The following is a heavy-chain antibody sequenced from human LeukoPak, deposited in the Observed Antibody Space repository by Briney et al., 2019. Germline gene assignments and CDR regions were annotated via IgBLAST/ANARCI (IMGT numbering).Heavy chain of an antibody. CDR1: GGSISSSSNY. CDR2: IYYSGNT. J-gene: IGHJ4*02. D-gene: IGHD3/OR15-3a*01. Sequence: PSETLSLTCTVSGGSISSSSNYWGWLRQPPGKGLESLGSIYYSGNTYYNASLKSQVSISIDTSKNQFSLRLTSVTAADTAVYYCARQTGSGLFILPGGQGTLVTVSS. CDR3: ARQTGSGLFILP. V-gene: IGHV4-39*01.